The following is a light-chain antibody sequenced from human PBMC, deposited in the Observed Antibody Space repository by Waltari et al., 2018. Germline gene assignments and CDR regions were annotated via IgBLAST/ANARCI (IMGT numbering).Light chain of an antibody. CDR1: SSNIGAGYD. V-gene: IGLV1-40*01. CDR2: GNI. CDR3: QSYDRSLSGWV. J-gene: IGLJ3*02. Sequence: QSVLTQPPSVSGAPGQRVTTSCTGSSSNIGAGYDVHWYQQLPGTAPKLLIYGNINRPSGVPDRFSGSQSGTSPSLAITGLLAEDEGDYYCQSYDRSLSGWVFGGGTKLTVL.